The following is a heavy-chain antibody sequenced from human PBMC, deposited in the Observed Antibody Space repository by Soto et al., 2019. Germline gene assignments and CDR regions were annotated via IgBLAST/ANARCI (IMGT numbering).Heavy chain of an antibody. D-gene: IGHD2-2*01. CDR2: TYYRSKWYN. V-gene: IGHV6-1*01. J-gene: IGHJ6*02. CDR3: AYLGVLVPAAMMHYYYNMDV. Sequence: SQTLSLTCVISGDSVTSNSGGWNWIRQSPSRGLEWLGRTYYRSKWYNDYAESVKSRITINPDTSKNQFSLQLKSVTPEDSAVYYCAYLGVLVPAAMMHYYYNMDVWGQGTTVTVSS. CDR1: GDSVTSNSGG.